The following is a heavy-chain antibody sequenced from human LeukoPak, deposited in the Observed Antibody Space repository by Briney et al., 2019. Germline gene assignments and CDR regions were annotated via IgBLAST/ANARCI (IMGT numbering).Heavy chain of an antibody. CDR2: INHSGST. Sequence: SETLSLTCAVYGGSFSGYYWSWIRQPPGKGLEWIGEINHSGSTNYNPSLKSRVTISADTSKNQFSLKLSSVTAADTAVYYCARVVTRLRLSWYFDYWGQGTLVTVSS. J-gene: IGHJ4*02. V-gene: IGHV4-34*01. D-gene: IGHD5-12*01. CDR1: GGSFSGYY. CDR3: ARVVTRLRLSWYFDY.